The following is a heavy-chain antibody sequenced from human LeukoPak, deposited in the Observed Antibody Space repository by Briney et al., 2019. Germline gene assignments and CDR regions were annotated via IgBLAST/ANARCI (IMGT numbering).Heavy chain of an antibody. J-gene: IGHJ4*02. D-gene: IGHD6-19*01. V-gene: IGHV3-7*01. CDR2: IKQDGSQK. CDR3: ARDGGSGWSFGLAR. Sequence: GSLRLSCAASGFTFSSYCMSWVRQAPGKGLEWVANIKQDGSQKYYVDSVKGRFTISRDNAKSLLYLQMNSLRPEDTAVYYCARDGGSGWSFGLARWGQGTLVTVSS. CDR1: GFTFSSYC.